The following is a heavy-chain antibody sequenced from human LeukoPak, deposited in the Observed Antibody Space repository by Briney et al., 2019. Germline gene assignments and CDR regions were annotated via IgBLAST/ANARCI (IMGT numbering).Heavy chain of an antibody. V-gene: IGHV1-3*01. D-gene: IGHD6-13*01. CDR3: ARTPIWDLAAKDY. Sequence: ASVKVSCKASGYTFTSYAMHWVRQAPGQRLEWMGWINAGNGNTKYSQKFQGRVTITRDTSASTAYMELSGLRSEDTAVYYCARTPIWDLAAKDYWGQGTLVTVSS. CDR1: GYTFTSYA. J-gene: IGHJ4*02. CDR2: INAGNGNT.